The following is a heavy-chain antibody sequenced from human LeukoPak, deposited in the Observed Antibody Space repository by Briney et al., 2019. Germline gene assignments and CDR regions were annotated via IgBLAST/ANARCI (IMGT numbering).Heavy chain of an antibody. CDR1: GYTFTSYA. V-gene: IGHV1-3*01. CDR3: ARAGDGYNQFDY. J-gene: IGHJ4*02. CDR2: INAGNGNT. Sequence: ASVKVSCKASGYTFTSYAMHWVRQAPGQRLEWMGWINAGNGNTKYSQKFQGRVTITRDISASTAYMELSSLRSEDTAVYYCARAGDGYNQFDYWGQGTLVTVSS. D-gene: IGHD5-24*01.